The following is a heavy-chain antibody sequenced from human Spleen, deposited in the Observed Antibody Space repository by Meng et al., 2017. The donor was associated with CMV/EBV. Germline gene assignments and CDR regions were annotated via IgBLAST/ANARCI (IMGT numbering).Heavy chain of an antibody. CDR2: INGDGSST. CDR3: ARAAYCSSISCWYGMDV. V-gene: IGHV3-74*01. D-gene: IGHD2-2*01. CDR1: GFIFSNYW. Sequence: GGSLRLSCAASGFIFSNYWMHWVRQAPGKGLVWVSRINGDGSSTTYADSVKGRFTISRDTAKNTLYLQMNSLRAEDTAVYYCARAAYCSSISCWYGMDVWGQGTTVTVSS. J-gene: IGHJ6*02.